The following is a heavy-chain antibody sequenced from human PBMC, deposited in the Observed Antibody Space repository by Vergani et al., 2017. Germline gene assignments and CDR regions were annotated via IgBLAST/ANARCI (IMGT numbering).Heavy chain of an antibody. V-gene: IGHV1-46*01. D-gene: IGHD6-25*01. J-gene: IGHJ3*02. CDR3: ATPIKEEQRRTGDAFDI. Sequence: QVQLVQSGAEVKKPGASVKVSCKASGYTFTSYYMHWVRQAPGQGLEWMGIINPSGGSTSYAQKFQGRVTMTRDTSTSTVYMELSSLRSEDTAVYYCATPIKEEQRRTGDAFDIWGQGTMVTVSS. CDR2: INPSGGST. CDR1: GYTFTSYY.